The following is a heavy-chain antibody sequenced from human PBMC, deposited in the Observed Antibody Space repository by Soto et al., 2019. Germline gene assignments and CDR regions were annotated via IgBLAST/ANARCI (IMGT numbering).Heavy chain of an antibody. J-gene: IGHJ6*02. V-gene: IGHV6-1*01. CDR3: ARGLEGSSWYSPDYYYYGMDG. CDR2: TYYRSKWYN. Sequence: SQTLSLTCAISGDSVSSNSAAWNWIRQSPSRGLEWLGRTYYRSKWYNDYAVSVKSRITINPDTSKNQFSLQLNSVTPEDTAVYYCARGLEGSSWYSPDYYYYGMDGWGQGSKVTVSS. D-gene: IGHD6-13*01. CDR1: GDSVSSNSAA.